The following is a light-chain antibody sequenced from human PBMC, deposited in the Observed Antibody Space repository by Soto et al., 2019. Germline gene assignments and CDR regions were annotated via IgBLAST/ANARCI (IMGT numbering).Light chain of an antibody. V-gene: IGLV2-8*01. CDR2: EVN. CDR1: SSDVGGYNY. CDR3: SSYGGDNKYIL. Sequence: QSALTQPPSASGSPGQSVTISCTGTSSDVGGYNYVSWYQQHPGEAPKLMIYEVNKRPSGVPDRFSDSKSGNTASLTVSGLQAEDEADYYCSSYGGDNKYILFGGGTKLTVL. J-gene: IGLJ2*01.